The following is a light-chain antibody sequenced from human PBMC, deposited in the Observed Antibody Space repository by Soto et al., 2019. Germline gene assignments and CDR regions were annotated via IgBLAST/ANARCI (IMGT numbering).Light chain of an antibody. CDR3: CSYGGSYAPYV. Sequence: QSALTQPRSVSGSPGQSLTISCTGTDSDVGSYNYVSWYQQYPDEAPKRIIYDVTKRPSGVPDRFSGAKSGNTASLTISGLQVGDEADYYCCSYGGSYAPYVFGTGTKLTVL. CDR2: DVT. V-gene: IGLV2-11*01. CDR1: DSDVGSYNY. J-gene: IGLJ1*01.